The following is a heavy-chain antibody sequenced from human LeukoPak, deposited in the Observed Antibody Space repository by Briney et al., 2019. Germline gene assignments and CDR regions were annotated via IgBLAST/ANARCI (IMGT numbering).Heavy chain of an antibody. D-gene: IGHD2-21*01. J-gene: IGHJ4*02. Sequence: GGSLRLSCAASGFTFNSYAMSWVRQAPGKGLEWGSGISTSGDSTYYADSAKGRFTIARDISRTTLYLQLNSLRAEDTAVYYCAKSHIRGCPLQYYFDFWGQGTQVTVSS. CDR2: ISTSGDST. CDR3: AKSHIRGCPLQYYFDF. V-gene: IGHV3-23*01. CDR1: GFTFNSYA.